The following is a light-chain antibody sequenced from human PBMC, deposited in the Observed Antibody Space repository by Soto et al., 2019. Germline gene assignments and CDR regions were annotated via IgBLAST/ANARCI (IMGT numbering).Light chain of an antibody. Sequence: QSALTQPASVSGSPGQSITISCTGTSSDVGGYKYVSWYQQHPGKAPKLMIYDIRNRPSGVSNRFSGSKSGNTASLTISGLQAEDEADYYCSSYTSSSTRVFGTGTKATVL. CDR1: SSDVGGYKY. CDR3: SSYTSSSTRV. J-gene: IGLJ1*01. CDR2: DIR. V-gene: IGLV2-14*03.